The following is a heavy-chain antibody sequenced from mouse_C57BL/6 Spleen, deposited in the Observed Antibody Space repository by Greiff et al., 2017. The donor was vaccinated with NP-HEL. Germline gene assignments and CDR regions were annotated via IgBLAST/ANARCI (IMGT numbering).Heavy chain of an antibody. CDR2: LYPGDGDT. J-gene: IGHJ4*01. V-gene: IGHV1-82*01. D-gene: IGHD2-4*01. CDR1: GYAFSSSW. Sequence: QVQLQQSGPELVKPGASVKISCKASGYAFSSSWMNWVKQRPGKGIEWIGRLYPGDGDTNYNGKFKGKATLTADKSSSTAYMQLSSLPSEDSAVYFCSRSGDYDVGYYAMDYWGQGTSVTVAS. CDR3: SRSGDYDVGYYAMDY.